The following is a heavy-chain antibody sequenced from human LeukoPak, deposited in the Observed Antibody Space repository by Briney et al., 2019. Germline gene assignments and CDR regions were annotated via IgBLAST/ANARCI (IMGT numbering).Heavy chain of an antibody. Sequence: TGGSLRLSCAASGFTFSSYAMSWVRQAPGKGLEWVSAISGSGGTTYYADSVKGRFTISRDNSKNTLYLQMNSLSAEDTAVYYCARSSSWYQWRYYYYGMDVWGQGTTVTVSS. CDR1: GFTFSSYA. CDR3: ARSSSWYQWRYYYYGMDV. D-gene: IGHD6-13*01. V-gene: IGHV3-23*01. J-gene: IGHJ6*02. CDR2: ISGSGGTT.